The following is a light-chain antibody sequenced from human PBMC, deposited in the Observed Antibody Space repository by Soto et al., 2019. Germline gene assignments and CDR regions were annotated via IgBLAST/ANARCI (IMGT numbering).Light chain of an antibody. CDR2: LEGSGSY. V-gene: IGLV4-60*02. CDR3: ETWDSNTHTV. J-gene: IGLJ3*02. CDR1: SGHSSYI. Sequence: QSVLTQSSSVSASLGSSVKLTCTLSSGHSSYIIAWHQQQPGKAPRYLMKLEGSGSYNKGSGVPDRFSGSSSGADRYLTISNLQFEDESDYYCETWDSNTHTVFGGGTQLTFL.